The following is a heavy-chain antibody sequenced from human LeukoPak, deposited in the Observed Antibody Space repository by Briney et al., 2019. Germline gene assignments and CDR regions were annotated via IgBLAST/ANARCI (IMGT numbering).Heavy chain of an antibody. CDR3: ARVPLGIAAAGEVDGMDV. V-gene: IGHV1-8*01. CDR2: MNPNSGNT. CDR1: GYTFTSYD. J-gene: IGHJ6*02. Sequence: ASVKVSCKASGYTFTSYDINWVRQATGQGLEWMGWMNPNSGNTGYAQKFQGRVTMTRNTSISTAYMELSSLRSEDTAVYYCARVPLGIAAAGEVDGMDVWGQGTTVTVSS. D-gene: IGHD6-13*01.